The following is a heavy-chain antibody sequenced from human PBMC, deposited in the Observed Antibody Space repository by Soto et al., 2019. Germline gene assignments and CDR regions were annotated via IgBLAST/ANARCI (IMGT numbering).Heavy chain of an antibody. D-gene: IGHD4-17*01. CDR1: GYTLTELS. CDR3: ATVPTTVTNNWFDP. J-gene: IGHJ5*02. CDR2: FDPEDGET. V-gene: IGHV1-24*01. Sequence: GASVKVSCKVSGYTLTELSMHWVRQAPGKGLEWMGGFDPEDGETIYAQKFQGRVTMTEDTSTDTAYMELSSLRSEDTAVYYCATVPTTVTNNWFDPWGQGTLVTVSS.